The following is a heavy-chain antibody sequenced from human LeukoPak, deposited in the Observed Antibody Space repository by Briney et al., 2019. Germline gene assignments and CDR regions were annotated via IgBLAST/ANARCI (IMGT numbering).Heavy chain of an antibody. CDR1: GYTLTELS. CDR2: FDPEDGET. CDR3: ATLQYGSGSYYWYFDL. J-gene: IGHJ2*01. V-gene: IGHV1-24*01. Sequence: ASVKVSCKVSGYTLTELSMHWVRQAPGKGLEWMGGFDPEDGETIYAQKFQGRVTMTEDTSTDTAYMELSSLRSEDTAVYYCATLQYGSGSYYWYFDLWGRGTLVTVSS. D-gene: IGHD3-10*01.